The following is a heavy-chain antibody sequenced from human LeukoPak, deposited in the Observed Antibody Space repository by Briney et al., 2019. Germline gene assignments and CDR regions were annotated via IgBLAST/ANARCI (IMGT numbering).Heavy chain of an antibody. Sequence: ASVKVSCKASGYTFSIYGFSWVRQAPGQGLEWMGWISAYNGNTNYAQKFQGRVTMTTDTSTSTAHMELRSLRSDDTAVYYCAREDSTAFDIWGQGTMVTVSS. J-gene: IGHJ3*02. CDR1: GYTFSIYG. D-gene: IGHD3/OR15-3a*01. V-gene: IGHV1-18*01. CDR3: AREDSTAFDI. CDR2: ISAYNGNT.